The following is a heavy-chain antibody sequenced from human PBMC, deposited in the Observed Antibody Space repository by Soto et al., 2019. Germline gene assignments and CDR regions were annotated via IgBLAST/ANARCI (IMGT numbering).Heavy chain of an antibody. J-gene: IGHJ4*02. CDR1: GGSISSNTYY. Sequence: SETLSLTCTVSGGSISSNTYYWGWIRQSPGKGLEWIGSIDYSGSTYYNPSLKSRVTISVDTSKNQFSLKLSSVTAADTAVYYCERPLLPINYFDYWGQGTLVTVSS. V-gene: IGHV4-39*01. CDR3: ERPLLPINYFDY. CDR2: IDYSGST.